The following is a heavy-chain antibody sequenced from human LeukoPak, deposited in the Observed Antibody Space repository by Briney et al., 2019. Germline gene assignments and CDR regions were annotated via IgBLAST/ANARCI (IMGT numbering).Heavy chain of an antibody. Sequence: ASVKVSCKASGYTFTGYYMHWVRQAPGQGLEWMGWINPNSGGTNYAQKFQGWVTMTRDTSISTAYMELSRLRSDDTAVYYCARGDIGYCSGGSCYYDYWGQGTLVTVSS. CDR3: ARGDIGYCSGGSCYYDY. CDR1: GYTFTGYY. D-gene: IGHD2-15*01. J-gene: IGHJ4*02. CDR2: INPNSGGT. V-gene: IGHV1-2*04.